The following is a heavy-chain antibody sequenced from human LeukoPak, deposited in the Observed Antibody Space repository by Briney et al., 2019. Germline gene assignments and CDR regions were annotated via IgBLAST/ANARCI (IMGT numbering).Heavy chain of an antibody. J-gene: IGHJ4*02. CDR1: GFTFSDYY. CDR3: AKGGSGSYLH. D-gene: IGHD1-26*01. CDR2: ISSSSSYT. Sequence: GGSLRLSCAASGFTFSDYYMSWIRQAPGKGLEWVSYISSSSSYTNYADSVKGRFAISRDNSKNTLYLQMSGLRAEDTAVYYCAKGGSGSYLHWGQGTLVTVSS. V-gene: IGHV3-11*05.